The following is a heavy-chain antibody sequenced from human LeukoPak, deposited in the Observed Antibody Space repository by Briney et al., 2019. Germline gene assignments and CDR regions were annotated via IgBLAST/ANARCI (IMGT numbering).Heavy chain of an antibody. Sequence: PGGSLRLSCAAFGFTLNDYWMHWVRQVPGTGLVWVSYINSDGTNTDYADSVKGRFTISRDNAKNSLYLQMSNLRAEDTAVYFCARGGGLDVWGQGATVTVSS. CDR3: ARGGGLDV. V-gene: IGHV3-74*01. CDR2: INSDGTNT. CDR1: GFTLNDYW. J-gene: IGHJ6*02. D-gene: IGHD3-16*01.